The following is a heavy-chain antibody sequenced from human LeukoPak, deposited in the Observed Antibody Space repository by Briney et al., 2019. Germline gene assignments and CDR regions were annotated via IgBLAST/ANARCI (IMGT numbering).Heavy chain of an antibody. Sequence: PSETLSPSCPVSGGSISGYYWSWIRQPPGKGLEWIGYIYYSGSTNYNPSLNSRVTISVDTSKNQFSLKLRSVTAADTAVYYCAAPGDWNDVPYWGQGTVITVSS. D-gene: IGHD2-21*01. V-gene: IGHV4-59*01. CDR2: IYYSGST. J-gene: IGHJ4*02. CDR3: AAPGDWNDVPY. CDR1: GGSISGYY.